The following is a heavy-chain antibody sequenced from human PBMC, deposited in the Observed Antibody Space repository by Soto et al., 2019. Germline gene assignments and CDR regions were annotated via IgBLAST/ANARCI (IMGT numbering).Heavy chain of an antibody. J-gene: IGHJ4*02. Sequence: ASVKVSCKASGYTFTSYYMHWVRHAPGQGLEWMGIINPSGGSTSYAQKFQGRVTMTRDTSTSTVYMELSSLRSEDTAVYYCARDYAYYDILTGYYSPGHFDYWGQGTLVTVS. CDR3: ARDYAYYDILTGYYSPGHFDY. V-gene: IGHV1-46*03. CDR2: INPSGGST. D-gene: IGHD3-9*01. CDR1: GYTFTSYY.